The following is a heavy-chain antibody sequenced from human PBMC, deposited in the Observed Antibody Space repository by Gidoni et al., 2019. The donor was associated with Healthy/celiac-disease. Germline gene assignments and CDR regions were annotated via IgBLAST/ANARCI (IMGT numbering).Heavy chain of an antibody. V-gene: IGHV1-8*01. CDR2: MNPNSGNT. CDR1: GYTFTSYD. Sequence: QVQLVQSGAEVKKPGASVKVSCKASGYTFTSYDINWVRQATGQGLEWMGWMNPNSGNTGYAQKFQGRVTMTRNTSISTAYMELSSLRSEDTAVYYCASTVIPYCSSTSCYLSWFDPWGQGTLVTVSS. CDR3: ASTVIPYCSSTSCYLSWFDP. J-gene: IGHJ5*02. D-gene: IGHD2-2*01.